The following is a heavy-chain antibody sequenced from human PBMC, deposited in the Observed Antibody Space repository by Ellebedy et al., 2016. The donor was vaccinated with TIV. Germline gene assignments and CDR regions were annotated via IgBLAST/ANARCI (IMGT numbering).Heavy chain of an antibody. D-gene: IGHD3-10*01. Sequence: GESLKISCTTSGFTFNNHAMSWVRQAPGKTLEWVSGISGDGYSPYYAESVKGRFTISRDNSNNTLLLQMNSLRVEDTATYYCAKEFGVHGPPYFDYWGRGALVIVSS. CDR3: AKEFGVHGPPYFDY. CDR2: ISGDGYSP. V-gene: IGHV3-23*01. J-gene: IGHJ4*02. CDR1: GFTFNNHA.